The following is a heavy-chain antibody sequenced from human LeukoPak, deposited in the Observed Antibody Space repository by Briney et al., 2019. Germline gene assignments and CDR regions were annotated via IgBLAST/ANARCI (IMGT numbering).Heavy chain of an antibody. Sequence: ASVKVSCKASGYIFTSYAMHWVRRAPGQRLEWMGWINAGNGNTKYSQKFQGRVTITRDTSASTAYMELSSLRSEDTAVYYCARDQGGFLEWLTFDYWGQGTLVTVSS. J-gene: IGHJ4*02. V-gene: IGHV1-3*01. CDR2: INAGNGNT. D-gene: IGHD3-3*01. CDR3: ARDQGGFLEWLTFDY. CDR1: GYIFTSYA.